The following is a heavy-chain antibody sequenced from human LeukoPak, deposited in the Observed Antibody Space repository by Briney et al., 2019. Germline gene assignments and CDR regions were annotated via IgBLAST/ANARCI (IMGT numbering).Heavy chain of an antibody. CDR3: ARVGMAYYGSGRLTAYFDY. D-gene: IGHD3-10*01. CDR2: INPSGGST. J-gene: IGHJ4*02. V-gene: IGHV1-46*01. Sequence: ASVKVSCKASGYTFTSYYMHWVRQAPGQGLEWMGIINPSGGSTSYAQKFQGRVTMTRDTSTSTVYMELSSLRSEDTAVYYCARVGMAYYGSGRLTAYFDYWGQGTLVTVSS. CDR1: GYTFTSYY.